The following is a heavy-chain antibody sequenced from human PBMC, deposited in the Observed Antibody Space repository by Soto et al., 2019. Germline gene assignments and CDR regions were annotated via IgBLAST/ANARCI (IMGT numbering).Heavy chain of an antibody. CDR1: GYTFTSYG. D-gene: IGHD3-3*01. J-gene: IGHJ6*02. Sequence: QVQLVQSGAEVKKPGASVKVSCKASGYTFTSYGISWVQQAPGQGLEWMGWISAYNGNTNYAQKLQGRVTMTTDTSTSTAYMELRSLRSDDSAVYYCARLLFGVKIRGYYYYYGMDVWGQGTTVTVSS. V-gene: IGHV1-18*01. CDR3: ARLLFGVKIRGYYYYYGMDV. CDR2: ISAYNGNT.